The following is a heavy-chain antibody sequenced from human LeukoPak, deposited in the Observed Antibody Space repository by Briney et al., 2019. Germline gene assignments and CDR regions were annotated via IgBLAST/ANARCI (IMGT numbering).Heavy chain of an antibody. V-gene: IGHV4-30-4*01. CDR2: MYYSGST. CDR1: GGSISSGDYY. J-gene: IGHJ5*02. CDR3: ARPYYYDSRIDP. D-gene: IGHD3-22*01. Sequence: PSQTLSLTCTVSGGSISSGDYYWSWIRQPPGKGLEWIAYMYYSGSTYYNPSPKSRVTVSADTSKNQLSLKLSSVTAADTAVYYCARPYYYDSRIDPWGQGILVTVSS.